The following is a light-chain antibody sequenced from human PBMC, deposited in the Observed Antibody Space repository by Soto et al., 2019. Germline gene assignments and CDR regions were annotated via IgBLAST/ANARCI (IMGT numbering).Light chain of an antibody. CDR2: AAS. CDR3: QQYDDWSPIT. Sequence: EVLMTQSPATLSLSPGETTTLSCRASQSVSTNLAWYQQRPGQPPRLLIYAASTRATGVPARFSGSGSGTEFTLTISSLLAEDFAVYYCQQYDDWSPITFGPGTRL. J-gene: IGKJ5*01. V-gene: IGKV3-15*01. CDR1: QSVSTN.